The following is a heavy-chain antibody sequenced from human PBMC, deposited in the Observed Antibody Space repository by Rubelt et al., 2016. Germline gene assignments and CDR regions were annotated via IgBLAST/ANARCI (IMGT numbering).Heavy chain of an antibody. CDR3: ARAPAQCLFDS. D-gene: IGHD3-16*01. J-gene: IGHJ5*01. Sequence: QLQLQESGPGLVKPSETLSLTCTVSGGSISSSSYYWGWIRQPPGKGLEWIGSIYYSGSTYYNPCIRSVVSILGGTAKNQVRRELSAGNAADAGVDYWARAPAQCLFDSWGQGTLVTVSS. V-gene: IGHV4-39*07. CDR1: GGSISSSSYY. CDR2: IYYSGST.